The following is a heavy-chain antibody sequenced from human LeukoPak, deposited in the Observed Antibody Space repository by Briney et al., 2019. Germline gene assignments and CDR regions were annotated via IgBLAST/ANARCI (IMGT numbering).Heavy chain of an antibody. V-gene: IGHV3-30*02. Sequence: GSLSLSCAAPGFSFITYGMHWLRQAPGKGLEGVAFIRYDATHNPYGDSGKGRFTISRDNSKNTLYLQMDSLRAEDTAVYYCSTEEQSSGSLFDYWGQGTLVTVSS. CDR3: STEEQSSGSLFDY. D-gene: IGHD3-22*01. J-gene: IGHJ4*02. CDR1: GFSFITYG. CDR2: IRYDATHN.